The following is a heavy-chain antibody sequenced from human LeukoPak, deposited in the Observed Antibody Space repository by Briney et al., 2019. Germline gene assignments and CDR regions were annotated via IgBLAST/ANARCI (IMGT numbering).Heavy chain of an antibody. J-gene: IGHJ4*02. Sequence: PGGSLGLSCAASGFTFSTYWMSWVRQAPGKGLEWVASIKRDGSEKYYVDSVKGRFTISRDNAKNSVYLQMTSLRAEDTAVYYCATPGSGIWCFDYWGQGTLLTVSS. D-gene: IGHD6-13*01. V-gene: IGHV3-7*01. CDR1: GFTFSTYW. CDR2: IKRDGSEK. CDR3: ATPGSGIWCFDY.